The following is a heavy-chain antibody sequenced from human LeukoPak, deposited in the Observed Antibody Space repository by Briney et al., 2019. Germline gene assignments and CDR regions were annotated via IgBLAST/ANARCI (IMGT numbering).Heavy chain of an antibody. CDR1: GGTFSSYA. Sequence: SVKVSCKASGGTFSSYAISWVRQAPGQGLEWMGGIIPIFGIANYAQKFQGRVTITADKSTSTAYMELSSLRSEDTAVYYCARAKWSSSSRGSSYFDYWGQGTLVAVSS. CDR2: IIPIFGIA. J-gene: IGHJ4*02. CDR3: ARAKWSSSSRGSSYFDY. D-gene: IGHD6-6*01. V-gene: IGHV1-69*17.